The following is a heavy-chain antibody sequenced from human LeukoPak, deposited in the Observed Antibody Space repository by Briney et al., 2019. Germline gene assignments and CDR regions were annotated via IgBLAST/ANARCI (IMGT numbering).Heavy chain of an antibody. CDR3: ARDLYSSSWTFDY. Sequence: SETLSLTCTVSGGSISSYYWSWIRQPAGKGLEWIGRINTSGSTIYNPSLKSRLTMSVDTSKNQFSLNLISVTAADTALYYCARDLYSSSWTFDYWGQGTLVTVSS. CDR1: GGSISSYY. V-gene: IGHV4-4*07. CDR2: INTSGST. D-gene: IGHD6-13*01. J-gene: IGHJ4*02.